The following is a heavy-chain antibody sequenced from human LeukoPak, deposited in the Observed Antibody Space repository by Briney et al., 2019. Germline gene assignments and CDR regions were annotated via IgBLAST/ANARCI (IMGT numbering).Heavy chain of an antibody. J-gene: IGHJ6*02. Sequence: PSETLSLTCTVSGGSISSYYWSWIRQPAGKGLEWIGRIYTSGSTNYNPSLKSRVTMSVDTSKNQFSLKLSSVTAADTAVYYCARGLLYCSSTSCYGYYYYHGMDVWGQGTTVTVSS. CDR3: ARGLLYCSSTSCYGYYYYHGMDV. CDR1: GGSISSYY. CDR2: IYTSGST. V-gene: IGHV4-4*07. D-gene: IGHD2-2*01.